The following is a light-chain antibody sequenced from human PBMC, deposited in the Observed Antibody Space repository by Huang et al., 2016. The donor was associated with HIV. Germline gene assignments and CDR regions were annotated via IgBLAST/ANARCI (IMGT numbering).Light chain of an antibody. J-gene: IGKJ1*01. CDR2: GPS. Sequence: EVVMTQSPATLSVSPGERATLSCRASQSVNSNLAWYQQKPGQAPRLLIHGPSTRATGIPARFSGSGSGTEVTLTISSRESEDFAVYYCQQYTDWPRTFGQGTKVEIK. V-gene: IGKV3-15*01. CDR3: QQYTDWPRT. CDR1: QSVNSN.